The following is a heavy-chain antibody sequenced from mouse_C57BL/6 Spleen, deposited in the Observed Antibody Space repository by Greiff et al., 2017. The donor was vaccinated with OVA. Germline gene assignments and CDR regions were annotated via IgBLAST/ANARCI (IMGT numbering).Heavy chain of an antibody. Sequence: EVQLQQSGPELVKPGASVKISCKASGYTFTDYYMNWVKQSHGKSLEWIGDINPNNGGTSYNQKFKGKATLTVDKSSSTAYMELRSLTSEDSAVYYCARKGWDYGEAMDYWGQGTSVTVSS. CDR2: INPNNGGT. V-gene: IGHV1-26*01. CDR3: ARKGWDYGEAMDY. D-gene: IGHD2-4*01. CDR1: GYTFTDYY. J-gene: IGHJ4*01.